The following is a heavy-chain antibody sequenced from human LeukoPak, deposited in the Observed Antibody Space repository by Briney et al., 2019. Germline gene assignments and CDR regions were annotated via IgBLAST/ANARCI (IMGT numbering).Heavy chain of an antibody. V-gene: IGHV4-34*01. D-gene: IGHD1-26*01. CDR2: IKHSGST. J-gene: IGHJ4*02. CDR1: GGSFRVYY. Sequence: AETLSLTCAVYGGSFRVYYWSGIRQPPGKGLEWIGEIKHSGSTNYNRLLKRRVTISVDTSKNHVSLKLSSVTAADTAGYYCARGDNRILGATNRGQGTLVTVSS. CDR3: ARGDNRILGATN.